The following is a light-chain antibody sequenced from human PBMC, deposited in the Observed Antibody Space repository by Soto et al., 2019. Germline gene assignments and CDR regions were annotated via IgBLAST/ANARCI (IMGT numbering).Light chain of an antibody. CDR3: SSYTSGSTLVV. V-gene: IGLV2-14*01. CDR2: EVS. J-gene: IGLJ2*01. Sequence: HSALTQPASVSGSPGQSITISCTGTSSDVGGYNYVSWYQQHPGKAPKLMIYEVSNRPSEVSNRFSGSKSGNTASLTISGLQAEDEGNYYCSSYTSGSTLVVFGGGTKVTVL. CDR1: SSDVGGYNY.